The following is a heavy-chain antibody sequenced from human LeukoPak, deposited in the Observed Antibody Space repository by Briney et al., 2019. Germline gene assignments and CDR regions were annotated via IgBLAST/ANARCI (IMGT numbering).Heavy chain of an antibody. J-gene: IGHJ4*02. CDR2: IDHNGST. CDR1: GGSLSGYC. D-gene: IGHD3-10*01. CDR3: ARARSTFGVGTFYNAFYFDS. Sequence: SETLSLTCAVYGGSLSGYCWGWIRQPPGRGLEWIGEIDHNGSTNYNPSLKSRVTTSLDTSKNQFSLKLNSVTAADTAVYYCARARSTFGVGTFYNAFYFDSWGLGTLVTVSS. V-gene: IGHV4-34*01.